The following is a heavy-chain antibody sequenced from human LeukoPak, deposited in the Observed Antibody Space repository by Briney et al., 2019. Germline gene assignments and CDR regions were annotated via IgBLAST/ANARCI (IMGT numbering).Heavy chain of an antibody. V-gene: IGHV6-1*01. CDR2: TYYRSKWYN. CDR1: GDSFSSNSAA. D-gene: IGHD3-22*01. J-gene: IGHJ4*02. Sequence: SQTLSLICAISGDSFSSNSAAWNWIRQSPSRGLEWLGRTYYRSKWYNDYAVSVKSRITINPDTSKNQFSLQLNSVTPEDTAVYYCARELGYDSSGYSSLFDYWGQGTLVTVSS. CDR3: ARELGYDSSGYSSLFDY.